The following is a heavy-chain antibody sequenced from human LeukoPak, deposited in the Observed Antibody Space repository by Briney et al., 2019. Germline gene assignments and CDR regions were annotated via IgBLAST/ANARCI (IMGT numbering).Heavy chain of an antibody. J-gene: IGHJ4*02. Sequence: GESLEISCKGSGYSFTNYWIAWVRQMPGKGLEWMGIIYPGDSDIRYSPSFQGQLTISADNSISTAYLQWSSLKASDTAMYYCARTHTYRSDYWGQGTLVTVSS. D-gene: IGHD2-21*01. CDR2: IYPGDSDI. V-gene: IGHV5-51*01. CDR1: GYSFTNYW. CDR3: ARTHTYRSDY.